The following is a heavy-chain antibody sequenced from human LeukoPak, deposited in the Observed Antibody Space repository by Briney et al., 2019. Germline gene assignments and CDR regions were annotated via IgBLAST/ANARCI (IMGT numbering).Heavy chain of an antibody. CDR2: VLPFFGIT. J-gene: IGHJ4*02. CDR3: ARDLLPMTKAGVVND. Sequence: GASVKVSCKASGGSFSSYGISWVRQAPGQGLEWMGGVLPFFGITNYAQRFQGRVTITADESRSTAYMELSSLTSDDTAVYYCARDLLPMTKAGVVNDWGQGSLVIVSA. D-gene: IGHD3-3*01. V-gene: IGHV1-69*13. CDR1: GGSFSSYG.